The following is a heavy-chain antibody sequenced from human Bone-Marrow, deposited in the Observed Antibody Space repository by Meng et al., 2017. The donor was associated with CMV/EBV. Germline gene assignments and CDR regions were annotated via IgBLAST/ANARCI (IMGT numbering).Heavy chain of an antibody. CDR1: GGCVGGGGFC. CDR3: AGASPDQGCDH. J-gene: IGHJ5*02. Sequence: VSGGCVGGGGFCGSWVRQLPGNGLEWIGYMYYSQNTYYAPSLEGRITISVNTSKDQLSLKLSSMTGADTAVYYCAGASPDQGCDHWGQGTLVTVSS. V-gene: IGHV4-61*08. D-gene: IGHD1-14*01. CDR2: MYYSQNT.